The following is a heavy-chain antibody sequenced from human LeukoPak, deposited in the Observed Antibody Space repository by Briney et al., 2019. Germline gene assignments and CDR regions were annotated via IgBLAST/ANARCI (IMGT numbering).Heavy chain of an antibody. Sequence: GGSLRLSCAASGFTFSSYAMSWVRQAPGKGLEWVGRIKSKTGGGTTDYAAPVKGRFTISRDDSKNTLYLQMNSLKTEDTAVYYCTTDEGVHWGQGTLVTVSS. CDR3: TTDEGVH. CDR1: GFTFSSYA. V-gene: IGHV3-15*01. J-gene: IGHJ4*02. D-gene: IGHD3-10*01. CDR2: IKSKTGGGTT.